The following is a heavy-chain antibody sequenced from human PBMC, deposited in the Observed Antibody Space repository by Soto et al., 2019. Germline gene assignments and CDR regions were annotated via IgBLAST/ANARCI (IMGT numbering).Heavy chain of an antibody. Sequence: ASVKVSCKASGYTFTGYYMHWVRQAPGQGLEWMGWINPNSGGTNYAQKFQGWVTMTRDTSISTAYMELSRLRSDDTAVYYCARDRGGSLGTFDIWGQGTMVTVSS. D-gene: IGHD3-16*01. V-gene: IGHV1-2*04. CDR3: ARDRGGSLGTFDI. J-gene: IGHJ3*02. CDR2: INPNSGGT. CDR1: GYTFTGYY.